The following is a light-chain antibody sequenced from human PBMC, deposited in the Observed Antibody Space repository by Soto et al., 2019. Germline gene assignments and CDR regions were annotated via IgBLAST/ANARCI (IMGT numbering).Light chain of an antibody. CDR3: QQYYRSSIT. V-gene: IGKV1-9*01. CDR1: QVISNY. J-gene: IGKJ5*01. CDR2: TVA. Sequence: DIQMTQSPASLSAFVGDRVTITCRASQVISNYIAWYQQKPGTAPKLLIYTVATLQSGVPSRFSGSGSGTEFSLTISSLQPDDFATYYCQQYYRSSITFGQGTRLEIK.